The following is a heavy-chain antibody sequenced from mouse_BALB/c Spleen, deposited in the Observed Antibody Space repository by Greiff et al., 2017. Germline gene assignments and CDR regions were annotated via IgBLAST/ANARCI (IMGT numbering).Heavy chain of an antibody. J-gene: IGHJ4*01. CDR2: IRSKSNNYAT. Sequence: EVQLQESGGGLVQPKGSLKLSCAASGFTFNTYAMNWVRQAPGKGLEWVARIRSKSNNYATYYADSVKDRFTISRDDSQSMLYLQMNNLKTEDTAMYYCVRHKYYYGSSHYYAMDYWGQGTSGTVSS. CDR1: GFTFNTYA. CDR3: VRHKYYYGSSHYYAMDY. V-gene: IGHV10-1*02. D-gene: IGHD1-1*01.